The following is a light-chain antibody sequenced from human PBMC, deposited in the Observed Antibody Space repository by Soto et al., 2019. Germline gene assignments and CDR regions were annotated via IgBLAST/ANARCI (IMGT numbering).Light chain of an antibody. CDR1: QSVSSY. V-gene: IGKV3-11*01. Sequence: EIVLTQSPATLSLSPGERATLSCRASQSVSSYLAWYQQKPGQAPRLLISDASNRATGIPARFSGSGAGTDFTLTISSLEAEDFAVYYCQQRSNWLTFGQGTKLEIK. J-gene: IGKJ2*01. CDR2: DAS. CDR3: QQRSNWLT.